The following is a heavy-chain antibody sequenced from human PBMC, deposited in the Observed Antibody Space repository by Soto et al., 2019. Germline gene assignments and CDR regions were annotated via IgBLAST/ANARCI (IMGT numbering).Heavy chain of an antibody. D-gene: IGHD2-21*02. CDR1: GFTFSTYG. CDR2: ISSNGGST. V-gene: IGHV3-64D*06. J-gene: IGHJ3*02. CDR3: VKDGAYCGGDCYSAFDAFDI. Sequence: PVGSVRLSCSGSGFTFSTYGMHWVRQAPGKGLEYVSAISSNGGSTYYADSVKGRFTISRDNSKNTLYLQMSSLRAEDTAVYYCVKDGAYCGGDCYSAFDAFDIWGQGTMVTVSS.